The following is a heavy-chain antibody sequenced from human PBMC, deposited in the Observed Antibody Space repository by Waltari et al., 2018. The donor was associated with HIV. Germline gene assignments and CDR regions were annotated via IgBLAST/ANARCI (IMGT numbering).Heavy chain of an antibody. CDR2: IWYDGSNK. D-gene: IGHD6-13*01. Sequence: QVHLLESGGGVVQPGRSLRLSCAASGFTFSSYGMHWVRQAPGKGLAWVAVIWYDGSNKYYAGSVKGRFTLSRDNSKSTLYLQMNDLRAEDTAVYYCARDQTAAARLDAFDMWGQGTMVTVSS. CDR3: ARDQTAAARLDAFDM. J-gene: IGHJ3*02. CDR1: GFTFSSYG. V-gene: IGHV3-33*01.